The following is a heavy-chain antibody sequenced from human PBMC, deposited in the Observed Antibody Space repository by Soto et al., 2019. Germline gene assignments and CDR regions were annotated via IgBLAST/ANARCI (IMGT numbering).Heavy chain of an antibody. J-gene: IGHJ6*03. D-gene: IGHD3-3*01. CDR2: ISYDGSNK. CDR1: GFTFSSYG. CDR3: AKEGRITIFGVRYYYMDV. Sequence: QVQLVESGGGVVQPGRSLRLSCAASGFTFSSYGMHWVHQAPGKGLEWVAVISYDGSNKYYADSVKGRFTISRDNSKNTLYLQMNSLRAEDTAVYYCAKEGRITIFGVRYYYMDVWGKGTTVTVSS. V-gene: IGHV3-30*18.